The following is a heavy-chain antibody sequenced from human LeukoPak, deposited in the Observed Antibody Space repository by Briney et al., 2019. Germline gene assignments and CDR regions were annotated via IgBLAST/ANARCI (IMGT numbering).Heavy chain of an antibody. CDR1: GYTFTSYY. Sequence: ASVKVSCTASGYTFTSYYMHWVRQATGQGLEWMGWMNPNSGNTGYAQKFQGRVTMTRNTSISTAYMELSSLRSEDTAVYYCARRVGAPNQFDYWGQGTLVTVSS. J-gene: IGHJ4*02. D-gene: IGHD1-26*01. V-gene: IGHV1-8*02. CDR3: ARRVGAPNQFDY. CDR2: MNPNSGNT.